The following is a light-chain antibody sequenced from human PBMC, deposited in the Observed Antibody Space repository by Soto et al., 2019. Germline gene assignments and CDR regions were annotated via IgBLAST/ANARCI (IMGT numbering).Light chain of an antibody. CDR2: TNN. J-gene: IGLJ1*01. V-gene: IGLV1-44*01. CDR3: AAWDDSLNGYV. Sequence: QSVLTQPPSASGTPVQRVTISCSGSNSNIGSNTVNWFQQLPGTAPKLLIYTNNQRPSGVPDRFSGSKSGTSASLAVSGLQSEDEADYYCAAWDDSLNGYVFGTGTKLTVL. CDR1: NSNIGSNT.